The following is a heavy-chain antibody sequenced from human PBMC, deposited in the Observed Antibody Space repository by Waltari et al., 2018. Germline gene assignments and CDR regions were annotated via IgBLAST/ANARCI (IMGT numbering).Heavy chain of an antibody. D-gene: IGHD2-21*01. CDR3: AREVIATHAFDI. CDR1: GGSISSGGYY. V-gene: IGHV4-31*03. Sequence: QVQLQESGPGLVKPSQTLSLTCTVSGGSISSGGYYWSWIRQHPGKGLEWIWYIYYSGSTYYNPSLKSRVTISVDTSKNQFSLKLSSVTAADTAVYYCAREVIATHAFDIWGQGTMVTVSS. CDR2: IYYSGST. J-gene: IGHJ3*02.